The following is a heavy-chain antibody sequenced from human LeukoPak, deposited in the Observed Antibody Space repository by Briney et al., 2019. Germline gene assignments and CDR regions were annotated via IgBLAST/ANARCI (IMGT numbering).Heavy chain of an antibody. V-gene: IGHV1-8*02. Sequence: ASVKVSCKASGGTFSSYAISWVRQAPGQGLEWMGWMNPNSGNTGYAQKFQGRVTMTRNTSISTAYMELSSLRSEDTAVYYCARFGLYYYGMDVWGQGTTVTVSS. CDR1: GGTFSSYA. CDR2: MNPNSGNT. D-gene: IGHD3-10*01. J-gene: IGHJ6*02. CDR3: ARFGLYYYGMDV.